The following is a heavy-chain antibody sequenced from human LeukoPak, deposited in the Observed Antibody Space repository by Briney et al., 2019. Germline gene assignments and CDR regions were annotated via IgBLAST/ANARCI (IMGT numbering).Heavy chain of an antibody. CDR3: ARGAMVGGVTTYYFDY. J-gene: IGHJ4*02. CDR1: GGSISSGDYY. V-gene: IGHV4-30-4*01. Sequence: SETLSLTCTVSGGSISSGDYYWSWIRQPPGKGLEWIGYIYYSGSTYYNPSLKSRVTISVDTSKNQFSLKLSSVTAADTAVYHCARGAMVGGVTTYYFDYWGQGTLVTVSS. CDR2: IYYSGST. D-gene: IGHD3-10*01.